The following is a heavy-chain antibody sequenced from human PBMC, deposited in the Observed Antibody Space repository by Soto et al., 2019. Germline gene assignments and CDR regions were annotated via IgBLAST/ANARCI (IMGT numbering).Heavy chain of an antibody. V-gene: IGHV3-23*01. CDR1: GFTFSSYA. CDR3: AKEXVLMVYVEGSDWFDP. D-gene: IGHD2-8*01. Sequence: EVQLLESGGGLVQPGGSLRLSCAASGFTFSSYAMSWVRQAPGKGLEWVSAISGSGGSTYYADSVKGRFTISRDNSKNTLYLQMNSLRAEDTAVYYCAKEXVLMVYVEGSDWFDPWGQGTLVTVSS. CDR2: ISGSGGST. J-gene: IGHJ5*02.